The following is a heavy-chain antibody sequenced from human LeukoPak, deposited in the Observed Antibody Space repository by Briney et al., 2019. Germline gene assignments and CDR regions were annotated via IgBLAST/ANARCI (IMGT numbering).Heavy chain of an antibody. CDR3: TTEYYFASGSFF. V-gene: IGHV3-15*01. CDR2: IKSKTDGGTT. CDR1: GFTFSSAW. D-gene: IGHD3-10*01. J-gene: IGHJ4*02. Sequence: PGGSLRLSCAASGFTFSSAWMSWVRQASGKGLEWVGHIKSKTDGGTTDYAAPVKGRFTISRDDSKNTLSLQMNSLKTEDTAVYYCTTEYYFASGSFFWGQGTLVSVSS.